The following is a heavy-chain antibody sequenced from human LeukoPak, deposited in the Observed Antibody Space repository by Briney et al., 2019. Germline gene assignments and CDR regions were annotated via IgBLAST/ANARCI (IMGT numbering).Heavy chain of an antibody. V-gene: IGHV3-23*01. CDR1: GFTFSSYA. J-gene: IGHJ4*02. CDR2: ISGSGGST. Sequence: GGSLRLSCAASGFTFSSYAMGWVRQAPGKGLEWVSAISGSGGSTYSADSVKGRFTISRDNSKNTLYLQMNSLRAEDTAVYYCAKVGSYDSSCYVDYWGQGTLVTVSS. D-gene: IGHD3-22*01. CDR3: AKVGSYDSSCYVDY.